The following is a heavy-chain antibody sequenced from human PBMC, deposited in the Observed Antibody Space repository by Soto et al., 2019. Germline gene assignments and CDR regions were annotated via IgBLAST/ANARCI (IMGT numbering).Heavy chain of an antibody. J-gene: IGHJ4*02. D-gene: IGHD3-22*01. V-gene: IGHV1-46*01. Sequence: ASVKVSCKASGYSFTAYFMHRVRQAPGQGLEWMGIVHPSGGNTNYAQKFQGRVTMTWDTSTTTVYMELSSLRSDDTAVYYCARAPYSSSPFFFDYWGQGTPVTVSS. CDR1: GYSFTAYF. CDR2: VHPSGGNT. CDR3: ARAPYSSSPFFFDY.